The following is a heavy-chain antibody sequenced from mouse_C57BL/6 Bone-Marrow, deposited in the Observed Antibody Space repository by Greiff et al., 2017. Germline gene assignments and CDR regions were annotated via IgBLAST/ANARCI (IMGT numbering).Heavy chain of an antibody. V-gene: IGHV1-53*01. CDR2: INPSNGGT. CDR1: GYTFTSYW. J-gene: IGHJ1*03. D-gene: IGHD1-1*01. Sequence: QVQLQQPGTELVKPGASVKLSCKASGYTFTSYWMHWVKQRPGQGLEWIGNINPSNGGTNYNEKFKSKATLTVDKSSSTAYMQLSSLTSEDSAVXYCARDPYYYGSSYGYFDVWGTGTTVTVSS. CDR3: ARDPYYYGSSYGYFDV.